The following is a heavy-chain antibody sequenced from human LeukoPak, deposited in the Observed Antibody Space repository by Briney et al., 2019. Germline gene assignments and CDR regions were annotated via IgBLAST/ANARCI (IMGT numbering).Heavy chain of an antibody. Sequence: SETLSLTCAVYGGSFSGYYWSWIRQPPGKGPEWIGEINHSGSTNYNPSLKSRVTISVDTSKNQFSLKLSSVTAADTAVYYCARDLMTTVSVNWFDPWGQGTLVTVSS. CDR2: INHSGST. J-gene: IGHJ5*02. V-gene: IGHV4-34*01. CDR1: GGSFSGYY. D-gene: IGHD4-17*01. CDR3: ARDLMTTVSVNWFDP.